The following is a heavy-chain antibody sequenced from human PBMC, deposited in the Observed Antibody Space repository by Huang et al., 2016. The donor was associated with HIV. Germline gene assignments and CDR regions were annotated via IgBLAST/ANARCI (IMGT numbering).Heavy chain of an antibody. CDR1: GGSFSGYY. J-gene: IGHJ6*03. CDR3: ARGQGGYYYYYMDV. Sequence: QVQLQQWGAGLLRPSETLSLTCAVYGGSFSGYYGTWIRQPPGKGLEWIGEIKHRESTNYNPSLKSRVTISVDTSRNQFSLTLTSVTAADTAVYYCARGQGGYYYYYMDVWGKGTTVTVSS. V-gene: IGHV4-34*01. CDR2: IKHREST.